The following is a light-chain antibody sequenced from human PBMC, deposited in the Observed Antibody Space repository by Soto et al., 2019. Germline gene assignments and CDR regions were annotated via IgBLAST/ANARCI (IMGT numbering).Light chain of an antibody. CDR1: QSISSW. V-gene: IGKV1-5*03. Sequence: DMRMTQSPSTLSASVGDRVTITCRASQSISSWLAWYQQKPGKAPKLLIYKASSLEGGIPSRFSGSGSETEFTLTISSLQPEDFATYYCQQYNSYQYTFGQGTKLEIK. CDR2: KAS. J-gene: IGKJ2*01. CDR3: QQYNSYQYT.